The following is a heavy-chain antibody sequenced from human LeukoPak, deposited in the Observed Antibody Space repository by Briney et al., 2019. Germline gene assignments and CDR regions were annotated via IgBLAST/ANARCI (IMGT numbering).Heavy chain of an antibody. CDR2: VNPNGGGT. J-gene: IGHJ3*01. V-gene: IGHV1-2*02. CDR1: GYTFTSYG. CDR3: ATSVDTAMYDAFDF. D-gene: IGHD5-18*01. Sequence: GASVTVSCKASGYTFTSYGISWVRQAPGQGLEWMGWVNPNGGGTNYAQKFQGRVTMTRDTSISTAYMELSRLRSDDAAVYYCATSVDTAMYDAFDFWGQGTMVTVSS.